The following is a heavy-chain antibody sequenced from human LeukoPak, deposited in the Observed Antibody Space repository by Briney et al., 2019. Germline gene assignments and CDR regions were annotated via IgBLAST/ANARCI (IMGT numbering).Heavy chain of an antibody. CDR3: ARDISVDPDTFDI. V-gene: IGHV4-4*08. Sequence: SETLSLICTVSNGSISLHFWSWIRQSPGKGLEWIGYVSNSGTTHYNPSLKSRVTISVDTSKSHLSLKLSSVTAADTAVYYCARDISVDPDTFDIWGPGTMVTVSP. J-gene: IGHJ3*02. CDR1: NGSISLHF. CDR2: VSNSGTT. D-gene: IGHD6-19*01.